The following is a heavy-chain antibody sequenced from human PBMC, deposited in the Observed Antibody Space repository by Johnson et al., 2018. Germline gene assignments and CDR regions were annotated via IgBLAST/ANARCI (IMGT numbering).Heavy chain of an antibody. CDR2: IQYDGGIK. CDR1: GFTFSTYG. Sequence: QLVESGGGVVQPGXSLRLSCAASGFTFSTYGMHWVRQAPGKGLEWVAGIQYDGGIKYYADSVKGRFTITRDDSDSTLYRQMNSLRAGDTAVYFCGGDLHEWSLHFDYRGQGTLVTVSS. CDR3: GGDLHEWSLHFDY. V-gene: IGHV3-33*05. D-gene: IGHD3-3*01. J-gene: IGHJ4*02.